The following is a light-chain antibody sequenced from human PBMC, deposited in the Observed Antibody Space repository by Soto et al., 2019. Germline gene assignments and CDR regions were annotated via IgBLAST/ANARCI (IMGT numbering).Light chain of an antibody. CDR3: QHYNSYSEA. CDR1: QTISSW. V-gene: IGKV1-5*03. Sequence: DIEMTPCPSSLYASVGDGATITCRASQTISSWLAWYQQKPGKAPKLLIYKASTLKSGVPSRFSGSGSGTEFTLTISSRQPDEFATYYCQHYNSYSEAFGQGTKV. J-gene: IGKJ1*01. CDR2: KAS.